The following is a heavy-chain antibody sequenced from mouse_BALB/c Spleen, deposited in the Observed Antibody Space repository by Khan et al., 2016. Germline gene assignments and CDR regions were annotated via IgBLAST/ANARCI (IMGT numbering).Heavy chain of an antibody. Sequence: EVKLPEPGGGLVQPGGSLKLSCAASGFDFSRYWMSWVRQAPGKGLEWLGEINPDSSTINYTPSLKDKFIISRDNAKNTLYLQMSKVRSEDTALYYCARHGYSHYFDYGSQGTTLTVSS. CDR1: GFDFSRYW. D-gene: IGHD1-2*01. CDR3: ARHGYSHYFDY. CDR2: INPDSSTI. J-gene: IGHJ2*01. V-gene: IGHV4-1*02.